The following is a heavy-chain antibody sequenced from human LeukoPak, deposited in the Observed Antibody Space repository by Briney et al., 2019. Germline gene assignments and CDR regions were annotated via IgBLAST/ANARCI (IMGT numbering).Heavy chain of an antibody. Sequence: ASVKVSCKASGYTFTSYYMHWVRQAPGQGLEWMGWINPNSGGTNYAQKFQGRVTMTRDTSISTAYMELSRLRSEDTAVYYCARVRPRGFEDYWGQGTLVTVSS. CDR3: ARVRPRGFEDY. CDR2: INPNSGGT. D-gene: IGHD3-10*01. J-gene: IGHJ4*02. V-gene: IGHV1-2*02. CDR1: GYTFTSYY.